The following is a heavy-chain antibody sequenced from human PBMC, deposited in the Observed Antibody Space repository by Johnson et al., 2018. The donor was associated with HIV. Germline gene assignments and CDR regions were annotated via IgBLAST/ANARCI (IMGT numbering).Heavy chain of an antibody. V-gene: IGHV3-43*01. CDR2: IRWAGGST. D-gene: IGHD4-23*01. CDR1: GFTFDDNT. CDR3: VKGRRWLPYGGAFDI. J-gene: IGHJ3*02. Sequence: VQLVESGGGVVQPGGSLRLPCAASGFTFDDNTMHLVPPAPGKGLEWVPLIRWAGGSTYYADPVKRRFTHSRDNSKNPLYLQMNSLRTEDTALYYCVKGRRWLPYGGAFDIWGQGTMVTVSS.